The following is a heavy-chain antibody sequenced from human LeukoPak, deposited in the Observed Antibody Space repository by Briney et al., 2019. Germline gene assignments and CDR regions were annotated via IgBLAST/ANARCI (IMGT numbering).Heavy chain of an antibody. CDR1: GYTFTSYD. J-gene: IGHJ4*02. V-gene: IGHV1-8*01. CDR3: ARGGVYYYDSSGYN. Sequence: ASVKVSCKASGYTFTSYDFNWVRQATGQRPEWMGWMSPNSGDTGYAQKFQDRVTMTRNTSISTAYMELSSLRSDDTAVYYCARGGVYYYDSSGYNWGQGTLVTVSS. D-gene: IGHD3-22*01. CDR2: MSPNSGDT.